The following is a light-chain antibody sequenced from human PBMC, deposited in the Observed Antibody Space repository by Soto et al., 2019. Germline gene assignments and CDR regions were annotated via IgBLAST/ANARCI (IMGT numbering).Light chain of an antibody. CDR3: QVWYSSSDHRVV. Sequence: SYELTQPPSVSVAPGKTARITCGGNNIGSKSVNWYQQKPGQAPVLVIYYDSDRPSGIPERFSGSNSGNTATLTISRVEAGDEDDYYCQVWYSSSDHRVVFGGGTKLTVL. CDR1: NIGSKS. J-gene: IGLJ2*01. CDR2: YDS. V-gene: IGLV3-21*04.